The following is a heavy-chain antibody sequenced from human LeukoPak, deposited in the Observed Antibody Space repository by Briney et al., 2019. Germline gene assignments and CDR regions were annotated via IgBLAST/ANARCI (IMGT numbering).Heavy chain of an antibody. J-gene: IGHJ6*02. V-gene: IGHV3-74*01. CDR2: INSDGSST. Sequence: PGGSLRLSCAASGFTFSSYWMHWVRQAPGKGLVWVSRINSDGSSTSYADSVKGRFTISRDNAKNSLYPQMNSLRAEDTAVYYCARDHRYSNYYYGMDVWGQGTTVTVSS. CDR3: ARDHRYSNYYYGMDV. D-gene: IGHD4-11*01. CDR1: GFTFSSYW.